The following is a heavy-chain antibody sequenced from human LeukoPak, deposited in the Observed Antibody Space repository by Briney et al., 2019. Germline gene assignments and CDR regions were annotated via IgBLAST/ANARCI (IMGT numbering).Heavy chain of an antibody. D-gene: IGHD1-26*01. CDR1: GGSVSSGSYY. J-gene: IGHJ4*02. CDR2: IYYSGST. CDR3: ARALLEGATLIDY. Sequence: PSETLSLTCTVSGGSVSSGSYYWSWIRQPPGKGLEWIGYIYYSGSTNYNPSLKSRVTISVDTSKNQFSLKLSSVTAADTAVYYCARALLEGATLIDYWGQGTLVTVSS. V-gene: IGHV4-61*01.